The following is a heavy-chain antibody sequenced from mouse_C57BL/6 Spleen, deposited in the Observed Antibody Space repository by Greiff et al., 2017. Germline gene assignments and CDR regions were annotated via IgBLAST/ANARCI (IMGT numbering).Heavy chain of an antibody. J-gene: IGHJ2*01. CDR2: IDPENGDT. CDR1: GFNITDDY. Sequence: VQLQQSGAELVRPGASVKLSCTASGFNITDDYMHWVKQRPEQGLEWIGWIDPENGDTEYASKFQGKATITADTSSNTAYLQLSSLTSEDTAVYYCTTTMTTVVATDYWGQGTTLTVSS. CDR3: TTTMTTVVATDY. D-gene: IGHD1-1*01. V-gene: IGHV14-4*01.